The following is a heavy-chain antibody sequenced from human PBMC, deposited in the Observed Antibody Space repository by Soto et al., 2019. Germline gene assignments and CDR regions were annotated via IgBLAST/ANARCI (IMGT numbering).Heavy chain of an antibody. CDR1: GFTFSSYW. J-gene: IGHJ4*02. CDR3: ASGHYCDY. V-gene: IGHV3-7*01. CDR2: IKQDGSEK. Sequence: EVQLVESGGDLVQPGGSLRLSCAASGFTFSSYWMTWVRQAPGKGLEWVANIKQDGSEKYYVDSVKGRFTISRDNAKNSVYLEMTSLRAEDTAVYYCASGHYCDYWGQGTLVTVSS.